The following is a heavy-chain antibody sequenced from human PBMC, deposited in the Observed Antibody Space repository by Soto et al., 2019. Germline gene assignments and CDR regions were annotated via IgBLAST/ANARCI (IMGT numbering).Heavy chain of an antibody. D-gene: IGHD3-22*01. V-gene: IGHV3-21*01. CDR2: ISSSSSYI. J-gene: IGHJ4*02. Sequence: PGGSLRLSCAASGFTFSSYSMNWVRQAPGKGLEWVSSISSSSSYIYYADSVKGRFTISRDNAKNSLYLQMNSLRAEDTAVYYCARVDDSSGYYLFDYWGQGTLVTAPQ. CDR3: ARVDDSSGYYLFDY. CDR1: GFTFSSYS.